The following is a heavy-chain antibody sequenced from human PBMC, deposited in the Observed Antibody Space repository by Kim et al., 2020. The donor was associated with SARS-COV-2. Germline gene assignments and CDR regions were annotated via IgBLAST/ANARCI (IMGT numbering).Heavy chain of an antibody. V-gene: IGHV3-15*01. Sequence: DYAAPERGRFTISRDDSKTTQYLQMNSLKPEDTAIYYCSYDNDAYYTFHFWGQGTLVTVSS. J-gene: IGHJ4*02. CDR3: SYDNDAYYTFHF. D-gene: IGHD3-22*01.